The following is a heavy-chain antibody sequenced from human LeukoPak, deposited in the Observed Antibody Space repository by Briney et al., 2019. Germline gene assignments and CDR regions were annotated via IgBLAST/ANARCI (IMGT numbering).Heavy chain of an antibody. Sequence: ASVKVFCKASGYTFTGYYMHWVRQAPGQGLEWMGWINPNSGGTNYAQKFQGRVTMTRDTSISTAYMELSRLRSDDTAVYYCARVSLPGKNFIPSDYWGQGTLVTVSS. D-gene: IGHD5/OR15-5a*01. CDR3: ARVSLPGKNFIPSDY. J-gene: IGHJ4*02. CDR2: INPNSGGT. V-gene: IGHV1-2*02. CDR1: GYTFTGYY.